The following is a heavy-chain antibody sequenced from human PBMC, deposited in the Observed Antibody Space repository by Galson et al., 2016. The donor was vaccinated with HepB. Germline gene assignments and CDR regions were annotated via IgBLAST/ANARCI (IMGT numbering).Heavy chain of an antibody. CDR1: GFTFSNYA. D-gene: IGHD3-3*01. CDR3: AKGDDFWSGYYGGL. V-gene: IGHV3-23*01. J-gene: IGHJ4*02. CDR2: ISGTGGTT. Sequence: SLRLSCAASGFTFSNYAMSWVRQAPGKGLEWVSGISGTGGTTYYADSVKGRFTISRDHSKNTLYLRMNSLRAEDTAVYYCAKGDDFWSGYYGGLWGQGTLVTVSS.